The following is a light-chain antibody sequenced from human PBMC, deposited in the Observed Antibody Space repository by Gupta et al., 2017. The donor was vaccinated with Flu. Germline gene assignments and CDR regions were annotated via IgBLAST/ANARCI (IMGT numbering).Light chain of an antibody. Sequence: SYVLTQPPSVSVAPGQTARVTCGGNNIGSKSVHWYQQKPGQAPVMVVYDDSDRPSGIPERYSGSNSGITAALTISGVEAGDEADYYCQVWDSSRDVVLGGGTKLTVL. CDR1: NIGSKS. CDR2: DDS. CDR3: QVWDSSRDVV. J-gene: IGLJ2*01. V-gene: IGLV3-21*02.